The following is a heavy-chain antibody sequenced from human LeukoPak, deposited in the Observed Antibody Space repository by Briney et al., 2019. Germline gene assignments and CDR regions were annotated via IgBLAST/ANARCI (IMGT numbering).Heavy chain of an antibody. CDR3: ARGSSVRDWFDL. V-gene: IGHV1-2*02. Sequence: ASVRVSCKASGYTFTGYFMNWVRQAPGQGLEWMGWINPNSGGANYAQKFQGRVTMTRDTSISTAYMEPSSLISDDTAVYYCARGSSVRDWFDLWGQGTLVIVSS. D-gene: IGHD1-1*01. CDR1: GYTFTGYF. J-gene: IGHJ5*02. CDR2: INPNSGGA.